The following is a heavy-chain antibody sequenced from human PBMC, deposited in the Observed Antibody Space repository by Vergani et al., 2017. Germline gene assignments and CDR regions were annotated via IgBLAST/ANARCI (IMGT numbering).Heavy chain of an antibody. CDR1: GGSISSGGYY. J-gene: IGHJ4*02. CDR2: NYYSGST. CDR3: ARQSPDDWRSNSSQLGCDYFDY. V-gene: IGHV4-31*03. Sequence: QVQLQESGPGLVKPSQTLSLTCTVSGGSISSGGYYWSWIRQHPGKGLEWIGYNYYSGSTYYNPSLKSRVTISVDTSKNQFSLKLSSVTAADTDVYYCARQSPDDWRSNSSQLGCDYFDYWGQGTLVTVSS. D-gene: IGHD2-2*01.